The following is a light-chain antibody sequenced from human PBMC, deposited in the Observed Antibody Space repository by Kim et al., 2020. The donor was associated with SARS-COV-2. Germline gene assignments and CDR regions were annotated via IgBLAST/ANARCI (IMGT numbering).Light chain of an antibody. CDR1: QSVSSSY. V-gene: IGKV3-20*01. CDR3: QQNGESSYT. J-gene: IGKJ2*01. CDR2: ATS. Sequence: EIVLTQSPGTLSLSPGERATLSCRASQSVSSSYLAWYQQKPGQAPRLLIYATSTRTTGIPHSLSGSGSGTDFTLTISRLEPEDFAVYYCQQNGESSYTFGQGTKLEI.